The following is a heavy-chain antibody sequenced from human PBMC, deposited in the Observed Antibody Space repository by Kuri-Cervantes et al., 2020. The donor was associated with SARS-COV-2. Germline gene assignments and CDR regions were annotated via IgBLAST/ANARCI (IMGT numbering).Heavy chain of an antibody. J-gene: IGHJ5*02. CDR2: MNPNSGNT. CDR3: ATGSVFSGSYWFDP. CDR1: GYTFTSYD. V-gene: IGHV1-8*02. Sequence: ASVKVSCKASGYTFTSYDINWVRQATGQGLEWMGWMNPNSGNTGYAQKFQGRVTMTRNTSISTAYMELSSLRSEDTAVYYCATGSVFSGSYWFDPWGQGTLVTVSS. D-gene: IGHD1-26*01.